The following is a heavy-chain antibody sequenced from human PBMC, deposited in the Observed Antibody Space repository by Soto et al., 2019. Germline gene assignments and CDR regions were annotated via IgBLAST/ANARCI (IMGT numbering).Heavy chain of an antibody. Sequence: GSLRLSCAASGFTFSSYAMSWVRQAPGKGLEWVSAISGSGGSTYYADSVKGRFTISRDNSKNTLYLQMNSLRAEDTAVYYCAKVAAMDNYYYYGMDVWGQGTTVTVSS. CDR3: AKVAAMDNYYYYGMDV. V-gene: IGHV3-23*01. CDR2: ISGSGGST. CDR1: GFTFSSYA. D-gene: IGHD5-18*01. J-gene: IGHJ6*02.